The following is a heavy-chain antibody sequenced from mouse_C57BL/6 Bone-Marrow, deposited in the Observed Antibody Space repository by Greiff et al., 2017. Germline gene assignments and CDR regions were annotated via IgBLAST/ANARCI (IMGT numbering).Heavy chain of an antibody. D-gene: IGHD1-1*01. V-gene: IGHV2-5*01. CDR1: GFSLTSYG. Sequence: QVQLKESGPGLVQPSQSLSITCTVSGFSLTSYGVHWVRQSPGKGLEWLGVIWRGGSTDYNAAFMSRLSITKDNSKSHVFFKMNSLQADDTAIYYCAKKLYYYGSRDYYAMDYWGQGTSVTVSS. CDR2: IWRGGST. J-gene: IGHJ4*01. CDR3: AKKLYYYGSRDYYAMDY.